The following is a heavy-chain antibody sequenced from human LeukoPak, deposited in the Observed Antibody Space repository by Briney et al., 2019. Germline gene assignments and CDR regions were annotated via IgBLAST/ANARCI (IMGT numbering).Heavy chain of an antibody. CDR2: IDYSGST. CDR1: DDSISTYY. Sequence: SETLSLTCTVSDDSISTYYWSWIRQPPGKGLEWIGYIDYSGSTNYNPSLKSRVTISVDTSKNQFSLKLSSVTAADTAVYYCARGPQYSSGWYSFRASAFDIWGQGTMVTVSS. J-gene: IGHJ3*02. CDR3: ARGPQYSSGWYSFRASAFDI. V-gene: IGHV4-59*12. D-gene: IGHD6-19*01.